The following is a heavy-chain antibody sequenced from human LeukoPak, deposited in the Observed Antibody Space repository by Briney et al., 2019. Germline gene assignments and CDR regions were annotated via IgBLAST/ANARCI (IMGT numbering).Heavy chain of an antibody. J-gene: IGHJ4*02. Sequence: GGSLRLSCAASGFTFSSYAMSWVRQAPGKGLEWVSSISGSGSSTYYADSVKGRFTISRDNSKNTLYLQMNSLRVEDTAVYYCAKDSVVIAAAGRDYWGQGTLVTVSS. V-gene: IGHV3-23*01. CDR3: AKDSVVIAAAGRDY. CDR1: GFTFSSYA. CDR2: ISGSGSST. D-gene: IGHD6-13*01.